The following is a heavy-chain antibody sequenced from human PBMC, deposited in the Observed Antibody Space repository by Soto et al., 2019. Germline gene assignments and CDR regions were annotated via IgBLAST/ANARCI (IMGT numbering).Heavy chain of an antibody. CDR1: GLTFSSFG. CDR2: ISGSGDSS. J-gene: IGHJ4*02. CDR3: AKVGIGMFSHKHHFDH. Sequence: EVQLLDSGGDLAQPGGSLRLSCTASGLTFSSFGMAWVRQAPGKGLEWVSAISGSGDSSYYADSVKDRFTISRDNPTNTLYLQMNNLRAEDTAVYYCAKVGIGMFSHKHHFDHWGQGTQVTVSS. D-gene: IGHD2-2*03. V-gene: IGHV3-23*01.